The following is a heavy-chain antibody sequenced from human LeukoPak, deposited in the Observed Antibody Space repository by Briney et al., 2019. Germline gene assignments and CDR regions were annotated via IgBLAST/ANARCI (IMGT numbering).Heavy chain of an antibody. V-gene: IGHV3-7*01. Sequence: PGGSLRLSCAASGFTFSSYWMSWVRQAPGKGLEWVANIKQDGSETYYVDSVKGRFTISRDNAKNSLYLQMNSLRAEDTAVYYCARSYAIDAFDIWGQGTMVTVSS. J-gene: IGHJ3*02. CDR3: ARSYAIDAFDI. CDR1: GFTFSSYW. CDR2: IKQDGSET. D-gene: IGHD2-2*01.